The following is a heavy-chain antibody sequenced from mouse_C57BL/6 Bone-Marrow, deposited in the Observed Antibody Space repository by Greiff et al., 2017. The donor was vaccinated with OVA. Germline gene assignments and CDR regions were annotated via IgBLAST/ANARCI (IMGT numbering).Heavy chain of an antibody. CDR3: TKGYYLYYYAMDY. CDR2: IYPGNSDT. V-gene: IGHV1-5*01. CDR1: GYTFTSYW. J-gene: IGHJ4*01. D-gene: IGHD2-3*01. Sequence: VQLQQSGTVLARPGASVKMSCKTSGYTFTSYWMHWVKQRPGQGLEWIGAIYPGNSDTSYNQKFKGKAKLTAVTSASTAYMELSILTNEDSAVYYCTKGYYLYYYAMDYWGQGTSVTVSS.